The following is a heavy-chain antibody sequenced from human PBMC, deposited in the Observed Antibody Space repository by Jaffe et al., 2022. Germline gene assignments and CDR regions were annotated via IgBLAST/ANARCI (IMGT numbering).Heavy chain of an antibody. CDR3: AKDMGGVIAVAGTGCDY. CDR2: ISWNSGSI. Sequence: EVQLVESGGGLVQPGRSLRLSCAASGFTFDDYAMHWVRQAPGKGLEWVSGISWNSGSIGYADSVKGRFTISRDNAKNSLYLQMNSLRAEDTALYYCAKDMGGVIAVAGTGCDYWGQGTLVTVSS. V-gene: IGHV3-9*01. J-gene: IGHJ4*02. D-gene: IGHD6-19*01. CDR1: GFTFDDYA.